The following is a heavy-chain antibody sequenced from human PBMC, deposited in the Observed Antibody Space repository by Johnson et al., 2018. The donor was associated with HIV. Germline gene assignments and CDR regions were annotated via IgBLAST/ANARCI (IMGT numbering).Heavy chain of an antibody. D-gene: IGHD3-10*01. CDR2: IRYDGSNK. J-gene: IGHJ3*02. V-gene: IGHV3-30*02. CDR3: AKVIARSNYYGSGSYRDPGAFDI. CDR1: GFTFSSYG. Sequence: VESGGSLRLSCAASGFTFSSYGMHWVRQAPGKGLEWVAFIRYDGSNKYYADSVKGRFTISRDNSKNTLYLQMNSLRAEDTALYYCAKVIARSNYYGSGSYRDPGAFDIWGQGTMVTVSS.